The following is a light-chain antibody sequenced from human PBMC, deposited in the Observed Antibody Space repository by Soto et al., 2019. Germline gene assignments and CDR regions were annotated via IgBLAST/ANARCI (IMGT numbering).Light chain of an antibody. CDR3: QQYNHFYT. Sequence: DIQMTQSPSTLSASLGDRVTITCRASQSVRSLLAWYQQKPGEAPKLLIYDASDLESGVPSRFSGSGSGTEFALSISHLQPEYCGTYSCQQYNHFYTFGQGTKLEIK. CDR2: DAS. J-gene: IGKJ2*01. V-gene: IGKV1-5*01. CDR1: QSVRSL.